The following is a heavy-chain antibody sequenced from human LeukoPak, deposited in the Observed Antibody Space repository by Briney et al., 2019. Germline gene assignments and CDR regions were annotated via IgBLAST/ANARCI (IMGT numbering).Heavy chain of an antibody. Sequence: ASVKVSCEASGYTFTSYDINWVRQATGQGLGWMGWMNPNSGNTGYAQKFQGRVTMTRNTSISTAYMELSSLRSEDTAVYYCARGNLFSMIGRQKTDYWGQGTLVTVSS. J-gene: IGHJ4*02. CDR2: MNPNSGNT. V-gene: IGHV1-8*01. CDR1: GYTFTSYD. D-gene: IGHD3-22*01. CDR3: ARGNLFSMIGRQKTDY.